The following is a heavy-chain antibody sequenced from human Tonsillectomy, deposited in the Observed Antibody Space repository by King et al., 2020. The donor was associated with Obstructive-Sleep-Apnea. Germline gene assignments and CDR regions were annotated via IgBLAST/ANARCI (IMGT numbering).Heavy chain of an antibody. D-gene: IGHD5-24*01. J-gene: IGHJ6*02. V-gene: IGHV4-4*02. CDR3: ARVTWRPYYYGMDV. Sequence: VQLQESGPGLVKPTGTLSLTCAVSGGSISSTNWWSWVRQPPGKGLEWIGEIYHSGNTNYNPSLKSRVTISVDKSKNQFSLKLSSVTAADTAVYYCARVTWRPYYYGMDVWGQGTTVTVSS. CDR2: IYHSGNT. CDR1: GGSISSTNW.